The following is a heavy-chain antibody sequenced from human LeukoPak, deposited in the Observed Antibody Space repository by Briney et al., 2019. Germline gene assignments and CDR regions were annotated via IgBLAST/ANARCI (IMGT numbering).Heavy chain of an antibody. CDR2: IYYSGST. J-gene: IGHJ4*02. Sequence: SETLSLTCTVSGGSISSYYWSWIRQPPGKGLEWIGSIYYSGSTYYNPSLKSRVTISVDTSKNQFSLKLSSVTAADTAVYYCARQPRIAAAGNGGYFDYWGQGTLVTVSS. V-gene: IGHV4-59*05. CDR1: GGSISSYY. CDR3: ARQPRIAAAGNGGYFDY. D-gene: IGHD6-13*01.